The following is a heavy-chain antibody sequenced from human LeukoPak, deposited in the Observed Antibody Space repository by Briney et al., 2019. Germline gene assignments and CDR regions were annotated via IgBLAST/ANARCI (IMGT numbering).Heavy chain of an antibody. D-gene: IGHD3-3*01. V-gene: IGHV4-34*01. CDR2: INHSGST. CDR3: ARWSGVPNWFDP. Sequence: SETLSLTCAVYGGSFSAYYWSWIRQAPGKGLEWIGEINHSGSTNYNPSLKSRVTISIDTSMNQFSLNLSSVTAADTAVYYCARWSGVPNWFDPWGQGTLVTVSS. CDR1: GGSFSAYY. J-gene: IGHJ5*02.